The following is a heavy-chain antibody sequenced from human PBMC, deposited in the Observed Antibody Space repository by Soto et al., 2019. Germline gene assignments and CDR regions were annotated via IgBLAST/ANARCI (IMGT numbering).Heavy chain of an antibody. CDR2: ISYDGSNK. CDR1: GFSFSSYG. D-gene: IGHD6-19*01. J-gene: IGHJ6*02. CDR3: AKDPDEQWLVYYYYGMGV. Sequence: GGSLSLSCVASGFSFSSYGMHWVRQAPGKGLEWVAVISYDGSNKYYADSVKGRFTISRDNSKNTLYLQMNSLRAGDTAVYYCAKDPDEQWLVYYYYGMGVWGQGTTVTVSS. V-gene: IGHV3-30*18.